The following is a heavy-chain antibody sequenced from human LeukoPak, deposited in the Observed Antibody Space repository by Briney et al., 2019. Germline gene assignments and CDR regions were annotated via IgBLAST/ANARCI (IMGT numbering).Heavy chain of an antibody. CDR1: AYTFTGYY. CDR2: INLKSGGT. J-gene: IGHJ5*02. CDR3: AREGRSNYVRDWFDP. Sequence: ASVKVSCKASAYTFTGYYMHWVRQAPGQGLEWMGWINLKSGGTNYAQKFQGRVTMTRDTSISTAYMELSRLRSDDTAVYYCAREGRSNYVRDWFDPWGQGTLVTVSS. D-gene: IGHD4-11*01. V-gene: IGHV1-2*02.